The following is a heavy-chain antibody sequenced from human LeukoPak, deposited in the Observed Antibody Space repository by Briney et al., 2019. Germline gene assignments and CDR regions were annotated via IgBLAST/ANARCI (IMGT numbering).Heavy chain of an antibody. Sequence: SETLSLTCAVYGGSFSGYYWSWIRQPPGKGLEWIGEINHSGSTNYNPSLKSRVTISVDTSKNQFSLKVNSVTAADTAVYYCARDLRGGSNFSPWWVDPWGQGTLVIVSS. CDR3: ARDLRGGSNFSPWWVDP. CDR1: GGSFSGYY. J-gene: IGHJ5*02. D-gene: IGHD3-16*01. V-gene: IGHV4-34*01. CDR2: INHSGST.